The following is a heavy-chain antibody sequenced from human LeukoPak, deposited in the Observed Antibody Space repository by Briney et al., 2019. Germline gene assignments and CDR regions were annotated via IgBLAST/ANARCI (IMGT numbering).Heavy chain of an antibody. Sequence: GGSLRLSCAASRFAFSNYAMSWVRQAPGKGLEWVSAIRGSGGTTYYADSVKGRFSLSRDDPKNTLYLQMNSLRPEDTALYYCAKTYRLPGIAVAFAFDVWGQGTMVTVSS. J-gene: IGHJ3*01. CDR3: AKTYRLPGIAVAFAFDV. CDR1: RFAFSNYA. CDR2: IRGSGGTT. D-gene: IGHD6-19*01. V-gene: IGHV3-23*01.